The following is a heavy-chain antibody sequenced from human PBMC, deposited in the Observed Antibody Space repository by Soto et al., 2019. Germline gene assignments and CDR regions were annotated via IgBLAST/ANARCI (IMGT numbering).Heavy chain of an antibody. J-gene: IGHJ6*02. D-gene: IGHD2-2*01. CDR1: GGTFSSYA. Sequence: QVQLVQSGAEVKKPGSSVKVSCKASGGTFSSYAISWVRQAPEQGLEWMGGIIPIFGTANYAQKFQGRVTITADKSTSTAYMELSSLRSEDTAVYYCARDPPYCSSTSCLSYYYYGMDVWGQGTTVTVSS. V-gene: IGHV1-69*06. CDR2: IIPIFGTA. CDR3: ARDPPYCSSTSCLSYYYYGMDV.